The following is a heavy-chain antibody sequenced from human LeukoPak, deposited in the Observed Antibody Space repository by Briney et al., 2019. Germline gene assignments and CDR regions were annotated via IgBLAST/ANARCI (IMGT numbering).Heavy chain of an antibody. D-gene: IGHD2-15*01. CDR3: AKEAVAAGPHYFDY. CDR1: GYSISSGNW. Sequence: SETLSLTCAVSGYSISSGNWRGWIRQPPGKGPEWIGEIYHSGSANYIPSVKSRVTISVDKSKNQFSLHLTSVTAADTAVYFCAKEAVAAGPHYFDYWGQGTLVTVSS. CDR2: IYHSGSA. J-gene: IGHJ4*02. V-gene: IGHV4/OR15-8*01.